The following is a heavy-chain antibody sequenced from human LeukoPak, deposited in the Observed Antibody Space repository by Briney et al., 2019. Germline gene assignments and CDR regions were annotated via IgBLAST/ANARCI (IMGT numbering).Heavy chain of an antibody. D-gene: IGHD4-17*01. CDR1: GDSITNTNW. V-gene: IGHV4-4*02. CDR3: ARGYGPGY. Sequence: PSETLSLTCAVSGDSITNTNWWNWVRQPPGKGLEWIAEIDHRGNTNYNPSLKSRVTTSADKSKNQFSLKLNSVTAADTAVYYCARGYGPGYWGQGTLVTVSA. J-gene: IGHJ4*02. CDR2: IDHRGNT.